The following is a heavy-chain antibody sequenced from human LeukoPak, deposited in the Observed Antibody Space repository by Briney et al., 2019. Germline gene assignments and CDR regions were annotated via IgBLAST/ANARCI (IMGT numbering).Heavy chain of an antibody. J-gene: IGHJ6*03. CDR1: GYTFTSYG. Sequence: ASVKVSCKASGYTFTSYGISWVRQAPGQGLEWMGWISAYNGNTNYAQKLQGRVTMTTDTSTSTAYMELRSLRSDDTAVYYCARSGDSGYDWGAYYYYYMDVWGKGTTVNVSS. CDR2: ISAYNGNT. CDR3: ARSGDSGYDWGAYYYYYMDV. V-gene: IGHV1-18*01. D-gene: IGHD5-12*01.